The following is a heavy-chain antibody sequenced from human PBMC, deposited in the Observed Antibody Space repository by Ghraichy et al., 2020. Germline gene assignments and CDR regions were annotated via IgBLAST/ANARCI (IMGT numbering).Heavy chain of an antibody. CDR2: IYHSGSA. CDR3: TRVGYYYDSSGYYYAFDY. J-gene: IGHJ4*02. D-gene: IGHD3-22*01. CDR1: GGSISSSNW. V-gene: IGHV4-4*02. Sequence: SETLSLNCAVSGGSISSSNWWSWVRQPPGKGLEWIGEIYHSGSANYNPSLKSRVTVSVDKSNNQISLRLSSVTAADTAVYYCTRVGYYYDSSGYYYAFDYLGQGTLVTVSS.